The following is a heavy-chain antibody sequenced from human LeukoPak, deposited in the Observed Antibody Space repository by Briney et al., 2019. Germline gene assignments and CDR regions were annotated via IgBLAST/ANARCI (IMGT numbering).Heavy chain of an antibody. CDR3: ARPLEWNYSWFDP. Sequence: SVKVSCKASGGTFSSYAISWVRQAPGQGLEWMGGIISIFCTSNYAQKVQGRGTITTDESTSTAYMELTSLRSEDTAVYYCARPLEWNYSWFDPWGQGTLVTVSS. V-gene: IGHV1-69*05. J-gene: IGHJ5*02. CDR2: IISIFCTS. CDR1: GGTFSSYA. D-gene: IGHD1-7*01.